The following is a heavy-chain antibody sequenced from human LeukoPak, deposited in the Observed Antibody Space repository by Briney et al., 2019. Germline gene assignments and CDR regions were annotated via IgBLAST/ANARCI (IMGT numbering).Heavy chain of an antibody. D-gene: IGHD3-10*01. CDR2: IYWDDDK. Sequence: SGPTLVKPTQTLTLTCTFSGFSLSTSGVSVGWIRQPPGKALEWLALIYWDDDKRYSPSLKSRLTITKDTSKNQVVLTMTNMDPVDTATYYCAHRRGPGSYLDWFDPWGQGTLVTVSS. CDR1: GFSLSTSGVS. CDR3: AHRRGPGSYLDWFDP. J-gene: IGHJ5*02. V-gene: IGHV2-5*02.